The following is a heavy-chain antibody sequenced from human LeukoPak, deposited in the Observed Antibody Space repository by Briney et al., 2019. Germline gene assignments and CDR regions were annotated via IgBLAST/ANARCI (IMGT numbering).Heavy chain of an antibody. V-gene: IGHV3-7*01. CDR1: GFTFSSYW. Sequence: GGSLRLSCVVSGFTFSSYWMSWVRQAPGKGLEWVANIKEDGSVKSYVDSVKGRFTISRDNSKNTLYLQMNSLRAEDTAVYYCARSYDAFDIWGQGTMVTVSS. CDR2: IKEDGSVK. CDR3: ARSYDAFDI. J-gene: IGHJ3*02.